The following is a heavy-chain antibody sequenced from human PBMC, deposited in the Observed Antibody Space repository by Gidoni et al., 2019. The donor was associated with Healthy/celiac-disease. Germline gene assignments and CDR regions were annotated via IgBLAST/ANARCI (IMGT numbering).Heavy chain of an antibody. CDR1: GFTFSSYE. V-gene: IGHV3-48*03. CDR3: ARVWVAVAGTASLDY. Sequence: EVQLVESGGGLVQPGGSLRLSCAASGFTFSSYEMNWVRQAPGKGLEWVSYISSSGSTIYYADSVKGRFTISRDNAKNSLYLQMNSLRAEDTAVYYCARVWVAVAGTASLDYWGQGTLVTVSS. D-gene: IGHD6-19*01. CDR2: ISSSGSTI. J-gene: IGHJ4*02.